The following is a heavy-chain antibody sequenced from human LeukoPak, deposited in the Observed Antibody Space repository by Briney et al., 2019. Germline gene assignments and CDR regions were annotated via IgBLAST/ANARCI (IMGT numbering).Heavy chain of an antibody. Sequence: GSLRLSCAASGFTFSSYGMHWVRQAPGKGLEWVAVISYDGSNKYYADSVKGRFTISRDNSKNTLYLQMNSLRAEDTAVYYCANLDYGDYYDYWGQGTLVTVSS. D-gene: IGHD4-17*01. CDR1: GFTFSSYG. CDR2: ISYDGSNK. V-gene: IGHV3-30*18. J-gene: IGHJ4*02. CDR3: ANLDYGDYYDY.